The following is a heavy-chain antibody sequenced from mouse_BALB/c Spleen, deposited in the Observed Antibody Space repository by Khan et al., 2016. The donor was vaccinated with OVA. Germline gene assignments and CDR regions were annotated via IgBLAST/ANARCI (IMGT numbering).Heavy chain of an antibody. Sequence: QVQLQQSGAELARPGTSVKVSCKASGYSFTDYLIDWVNQRPGQGLEWIGVINPGSGGTNYNEKFTGKATLTADKSSSTAYMQLSSLTSDDSAVYFWARGGYGSLAYWGQGTLVTVSA. CDR2: INPGSGGT. CDR1: GYSFTDYL. CDR3: ARGGYGSLAY. V-gene: IGHV1-54*01. J-gene: IGHJ3*01. D-gene: IGHD1-1*02.